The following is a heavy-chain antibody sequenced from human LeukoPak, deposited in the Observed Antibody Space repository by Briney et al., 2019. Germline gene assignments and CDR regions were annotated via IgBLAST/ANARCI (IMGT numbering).Heavy chain of an antibody. J-gene: IGHJ6*03. V-gene: IGHV3-11*04. CDR1: GFIFSDYY. CDR2: ISSSGSTI. D-gene: IGHD4-17*01. CDR3: ARSAVTNGYYYYYYMDV. Sequence: GGSLRLSCAASGFIFSDYYMSWIRQAPGKGLEWVSYISSSGSTIYYADSVKGRFTISRDNAKNSLYLQMNSLRAEDTAVYYCARSAVTNGYYYYYYMDVWGKGTTVTVSS.